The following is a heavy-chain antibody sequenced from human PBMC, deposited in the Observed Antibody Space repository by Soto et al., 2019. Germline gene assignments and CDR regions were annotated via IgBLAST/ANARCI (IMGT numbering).Heavy chain of an antibody. Sequence: ASVKVSCKTSGYTFTYYALHWVRQAPGQGLEWMGWINTGNGKTKYSQNFQGRLTITRDTSATTLYMELSSLRSEDATVYYCVRFSGIPVWGQGTLVTVSS. CDR1: GYTFTYYA. J-gene: IGHJ4*02. CDR2: INTGNGKT. CDR3: VRFSGIPV. D-gene: IGHD1-1*01. V-gene: IGHV1-3*04.